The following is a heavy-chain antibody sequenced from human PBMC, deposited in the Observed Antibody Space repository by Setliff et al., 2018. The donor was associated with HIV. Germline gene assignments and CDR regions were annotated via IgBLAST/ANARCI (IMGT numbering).Heavy chain of an antibody. Sequence: SETLSLTCTVSGDSISSNNYYWAWIRQPPGKGLEWIGCIFYGGSVYHSGRTYFNPSLKSRVTISVDTSKNQFSLKLSSVTAADTAVYFCAQMSISASVYFDYWGQGTLVTVSS. CDR1: GDSISSNNYY. D-gene: IGHD2-21*01. CDR3: AQMSISASVYFDY. J-gene: IGHJ4*02. CDR2: IFYGGSVYHSGRT. V-gene: IGHV4-39*07.